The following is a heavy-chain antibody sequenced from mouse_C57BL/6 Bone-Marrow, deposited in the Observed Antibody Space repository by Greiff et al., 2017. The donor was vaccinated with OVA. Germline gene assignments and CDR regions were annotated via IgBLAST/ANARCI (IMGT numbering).Heavy chain of an antibody. J-gene: IGHJ4*01. CDR1: GYTFTDHT. CDR2: IYPRDGST. D-gene: IGHD2-12*01. CDR3: TSHPPPLRRRPYYYAMDY. V-gene: IGHV1-78*01. Sequence: QVQLQQSDAELVKPGASVKISCKVSGYTFTDHTIHWMKQRPEQGLEWIGYIYPRDGSTKYNEKFKGKATLTADKSSSTAYMQLNSLTSEDSAVYYCTSHPPPLRRRPYYYAMDYWGQGTSVTVSS.